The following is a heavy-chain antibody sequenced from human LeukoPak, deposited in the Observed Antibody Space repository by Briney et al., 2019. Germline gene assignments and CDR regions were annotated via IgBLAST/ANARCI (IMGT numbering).Heavy chain of an antibody. Sequence: ESSETLSLTCTVSGGSISSSGYYGGWIRQPPGKGLEWIGSIYSSGNTYYNPPLKSRVTISVDTSKNQFSLKLSSVTAADTAVYYCARSSGVVEYFQHWGQGTLVTVSS. V-gene: IGHV4-39*01. CDR2: IYSSGNT. J-gene: IGHJ1*01. CDR1: GGSISSSGYY. D-gene: IGHD2-21*01. CDR3: ARSSGVVEYFQH.